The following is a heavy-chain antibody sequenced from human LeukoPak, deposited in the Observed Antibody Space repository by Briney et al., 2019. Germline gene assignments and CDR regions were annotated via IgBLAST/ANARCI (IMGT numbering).Heavy chain of an antibody. D-gene: IGHD2/OR15-2a*01. Sequence: GRSLRLSCAASVVASSREGMNRGRQAPGKGLEWVAVISYDGSNKYFADSVKGRFTISRDNSKNTLYLQMNSLRAGETAVLHCARDQFYSFDIWGQGTMVTVSS. V-gene: IGHV3-30*03. J-gene: IGHJ3*02. CDR1: VVASSREG. CDR2: ISYDGSNK. CDR3: ARDQFYSFDI.